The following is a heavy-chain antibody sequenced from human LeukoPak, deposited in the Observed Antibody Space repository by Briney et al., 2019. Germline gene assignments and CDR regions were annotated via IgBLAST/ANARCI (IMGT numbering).Heavy chain of an antibody. CDR3: ARDTGPRRGEYYYGTDV. CDR2: IIPILGIA. J-gene: IGHJ6*02. V-gene: IGHV1-69*04. Sequence: ASVRVSCKASGGTFSSYAISWVRQAPGQGLEWMGRIIPILGIANYAQKFQGRVTITADKSTSTAYMELSSLRSEDTAVYYCARDTGPRRGEYYYGTDVWGQGTTVTVSS. D-gene: IGHD3-10*01. CDR1: GGTFSSYA.